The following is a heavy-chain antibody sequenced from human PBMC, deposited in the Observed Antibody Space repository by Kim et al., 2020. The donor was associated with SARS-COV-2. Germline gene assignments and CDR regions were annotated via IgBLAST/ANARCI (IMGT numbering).Heavy chain of an antibody. J-gene: IGHJ4*02. V-gene: IGHV1-18*01. CDR2: ISSFKGNT. D-gene: IGHD3-10*01. Sequence: ASVKVSCTASGYSSSDYGITWVRQAPGQGLEWTGWISSFKGNTHYAQKFQGRVTLTTDTSTSTAYMDLRSLESDDTAVYYCARGDIFYYGSGSYLDYWGQGPLVTVSS. CDR1: GYSSSDYG. CDR3: ARGDIFYYGSGSYLDY.